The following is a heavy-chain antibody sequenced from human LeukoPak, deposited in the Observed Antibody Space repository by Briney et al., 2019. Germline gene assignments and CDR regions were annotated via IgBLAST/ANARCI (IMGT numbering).Heavy chain of an antibody. J-gene: IGHJ4*02. V-gene: IGHV3-7*01. Sequence: QTGGSLRLSCAASGFTFSDYWMTWVRQAPGKGLEWVANINQDESAIFYAGSVKGRFTISRENVKNSLYLHMNNLRAEDTAVYYCARTVPGHPDDYFDYWGQGTLVTVSS. CDR1: GFTFSDYW. CDR3: ARTVPGHPDDYFDY. D-gene: IGHD6-19*01. CDR2: INQDESAI.